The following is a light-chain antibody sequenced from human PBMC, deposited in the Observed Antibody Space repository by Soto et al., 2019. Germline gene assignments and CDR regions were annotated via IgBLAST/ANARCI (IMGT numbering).Light chain of an antibody. CDR2: AAS. V-gene: IGKV1-39*01. Sequence: DIKMTQSPSSLPASVGDTVTITCRASQSISNYFNWYQQRRGKAPNLXIYAASSLQSGVPSRFSGSGSGTDFTLTITRLQPEDFETYYCQQLNRYTRTFGQGTRLEIK. CDR1: QSISNY. J-gene: IGKJ5*01. CDR3: QQLNRYTRT.